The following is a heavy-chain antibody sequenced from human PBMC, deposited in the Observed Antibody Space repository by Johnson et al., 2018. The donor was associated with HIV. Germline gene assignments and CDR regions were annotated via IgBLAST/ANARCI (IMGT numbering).Heavy chain of an antibody. CDR3: ASITTIAAAGRGAFDI. CDR1: GFTFSSYW. CDR2: ISSSGSTI. J-gene: IGHJ3*02. V-gene: IGHV3-48*04. Sequence: MQLVESGGGLVQPGGSLRLSCAASGFTFSSYWMSWVRQAPGKGLEWVSYISSSGSTIYYADSVKGRFTISRDNAKNSLYLQMNSLRAEDTAVDYCASITTIAAAGRGAFDIWGQGTMVTVFS. D-gene: IGHD6-13*01.